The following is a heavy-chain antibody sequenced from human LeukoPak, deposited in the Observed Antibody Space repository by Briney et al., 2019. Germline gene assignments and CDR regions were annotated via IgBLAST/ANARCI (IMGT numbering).Heavy chain of an antibody. Sequence: GGSLRLCCAGSGFVFSTYDMGWVRQAPGKGLEWVSSISRAGDRTYYEDSMKGRFTISRDNSRNTMFLQMNSLRAEDTAVYYCARGESFAFDVWGQGTMVTVSS. CDR2: ISRAGDRT. CDR1: GFVFSTYD. CDR3: ARGESFAFDV. V-gene: IGHV3-23*01. J-gene: IGHJ3*01.